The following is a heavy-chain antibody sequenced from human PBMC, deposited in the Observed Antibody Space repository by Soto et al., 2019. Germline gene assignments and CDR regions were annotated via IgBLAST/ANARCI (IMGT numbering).Heavy chain of an antibody. D-gene: IGHD6-19*01. CDR1: GGSISSGGYY. V-gene: IGHV4-31*03. J-gene: IGHJ4*02. Sequence: SETLSLTCTVSGGSISSGGYYWSWIRQHPGKGLEWIGYIYYSGSTYYNPSLKSRVTISVDTSKNQFSLKLSSVTAADTAVYYCARFIAVAGTHGGPFDYCGQGTLVTVSS. CDR3: ARFIAVAGTHGGPFDY. CDR2: IYYSGST.